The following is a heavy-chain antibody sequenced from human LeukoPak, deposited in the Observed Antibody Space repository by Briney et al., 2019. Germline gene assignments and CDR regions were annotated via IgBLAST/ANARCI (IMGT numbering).Heavy chain of an antibody. D-gene: IGHD3-3*01. J-gene: IGHJ4*02. CDR3: ARVIMDFWSGYPANFDY. V-gene: IGHV3-30-3*01. Sequence: PGGSLRLSCAASGFTFSSYAMHWVRQAPGKGLDWVAVISYDGSNKYYADSVKGRFTISSDNSKNTLYLQMNSLRAEDTAVYYCARVIMDFWSGYPANFDYWGQGTLVTVSS. CDR2: ISYDGSNK. CDR1: GFTFSSYA.